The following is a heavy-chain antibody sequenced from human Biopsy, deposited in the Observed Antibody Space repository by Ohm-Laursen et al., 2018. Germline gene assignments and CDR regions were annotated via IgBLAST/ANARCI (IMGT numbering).Heavy chain of an antibody. J-gene: IGHJ4*02. Sequence: SETLSLTCTVSGGSISSYYWNWIRQPPGKGLEWLGYISNIGSTNYNPSLKSRVTISVDTSKNHFSLKLTSVTAADTAVYYCARESALAGDFDSWGQGTLVTVSS. V-gene: IGHV4-59*01. CDR2: ISNIGST. D-gene: IGHD6-19*01. CDR3: ARESALAGDFDS. CDR1: GGSISSYY.